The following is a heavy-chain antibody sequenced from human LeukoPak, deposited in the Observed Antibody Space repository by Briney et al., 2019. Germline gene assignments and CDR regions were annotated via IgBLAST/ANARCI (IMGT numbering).Heavy chain of an antibody. CDR1: GFSFRNYA. CDR3: ARQAGVT. CDR2: IKGDASEK. D-gene: IGHD6-19*01. J-gene: IGHJ5*02. V-gene: IGHV3-7*01. Sequence: GGSLRLSCAASGFSFRNYAMTWVRQAPGKGLECVAHIKGDASEKHHVDSVKGRFTISRDNAENSLYLQMNSLRAEDTAVYYCARQAGVTWGQGTLVTVSS.